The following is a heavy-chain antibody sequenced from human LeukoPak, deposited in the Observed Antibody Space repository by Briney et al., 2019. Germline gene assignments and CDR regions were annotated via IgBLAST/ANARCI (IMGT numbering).Heavy chain of an antibody. V-gene: IGHV3-23*01. CDR2: ISGSGGET. Sequence: GGSLRLSCAASGFTFTNYPMIWVRQAPGMGLQWVSGISGSGGETYYADSVKGRFTISRDNSKNTLYLQMNSLRAEDTAVYYCAKAPREIVGATGISDYWGQGTLVTVSS. CDR3: AKAPREIVGATGISDY. J-gene: IGHJ4*02. D-gene: IGHD1-26*01. CDR1: GFTFTNYP.